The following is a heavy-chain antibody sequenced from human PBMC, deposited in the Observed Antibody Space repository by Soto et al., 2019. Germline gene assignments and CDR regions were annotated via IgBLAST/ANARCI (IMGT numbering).Heavy chain of an antibody. V-gene: IGHV4-39*01. J-gene: IGHJ4*02. CDR2: IYYSGST. Sequence: SETLSLTCTVSGGSISSSSYYWGWIRQPPGKGLEWIGSIYYSGSTYYNPSLKSRVTISVDTSKNQFSLKLSSVTAADTAVYYCARQKPSPYIGVPFDYWGQGTLVTVS. CDR1: GGSISSSSYY. CDR3: ARQKPSPYIGVPFDY. D-gene: IGHD5-12*01.